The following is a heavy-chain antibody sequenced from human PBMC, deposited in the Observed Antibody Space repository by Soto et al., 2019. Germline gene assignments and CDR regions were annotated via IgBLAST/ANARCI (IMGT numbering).Heavy chain of an antibody. V-gene: IGHV4-59*01. J-gene: IGHJ4*02. CDR2: FYYSGST. Sequence: QVQLQESGPGLVKPSETLSLTCTVSGGSISSYYWSWIRQPPGKGLEWIGYFYYSGSTNYNPSLKIRGTISVDTSKNQSALKRSSVTAADTAVYYCARGLEMATNTPSDYLGQGTLVTVSS. CDR1: GGSISSYY. CDR3: ARGLEMATNTPSDY.